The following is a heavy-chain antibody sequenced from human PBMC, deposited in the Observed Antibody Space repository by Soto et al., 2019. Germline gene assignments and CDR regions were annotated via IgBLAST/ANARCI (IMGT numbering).Heavy chain of an antibody. V-gene: IGHV4-30-4*01. CDR1: GGSISSIDYF. CDR2: IYHTGTT. CDR3: ARVMAAMQNWLDP. J-gene: IGHJ5*02. D-gene: IGHD2-2*01. Sequence: SETLSLTCSVSGGSISSIDYFWSWIRQPPGKGLEWIGFIYHTGTTYYTPSLRSRVTISIDTSKSQFSMKLNSVTAADTAVYYCARVMAAMQNWLDPWGQGTLVTVSS.